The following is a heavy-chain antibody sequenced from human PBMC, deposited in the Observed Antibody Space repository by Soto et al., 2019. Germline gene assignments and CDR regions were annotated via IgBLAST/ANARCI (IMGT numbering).Heavy chain of an antibody. CDR1: GFTFSSYA. V-gene: IGHV3-23*01. J-gene: IGHJ6*02. D-gene: IGHD5-18*01. CDR2: ISGSGGST. CDR3: AKKRGYSYGHDPGVGMDV. Sequence: GGSMRLSCAASGFTFSSYAMSWVRQAPGKGLEWVSAISGSGGSTYYADSVKGRFTISRDNSKNTLYLQMNSLRAEDTAVYYCAKKRGYSYGHDPGVGMDVWGQGTTVTVSS.